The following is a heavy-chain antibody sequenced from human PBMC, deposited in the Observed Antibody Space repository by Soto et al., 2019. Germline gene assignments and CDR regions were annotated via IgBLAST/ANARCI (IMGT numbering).Heavy chain of an antibody. CDR1: GFTFISYA. Sequence: VGSLRLSCAASGFTFISYAMGCVRESPVEVLECVSTINGSGGTTYYADSVKGRFTISRDNSKNTLYLQMNSLRAEDTAVYYCAKVRSTTIFDVVSLFDYWGQGTLVTVSS. CDR3: AKVRSTTIFDVVSLFDY. CDR2: INGSGGTT. J-gene: IGHJ4*02. V-gene: IGHV3-23*01. D-gene: IGHD3-3*01.